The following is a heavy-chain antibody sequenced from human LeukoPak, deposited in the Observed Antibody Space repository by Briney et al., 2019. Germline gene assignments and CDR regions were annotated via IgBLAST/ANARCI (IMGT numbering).Heavy chain of an antibody. V-gene: IGHV3-53*01. CDR2: IYSGGST. J-gene: IGHJ4*02. D-gene: IGHD1-26*01. CDR3: ARAARGSYYDFDY. CDR1: GLSFRDAW. Sequence: PGGSLRLSCAASGLSFRDAWMSWVRQAPGKGLEWVSVIYSGGSTYYADSVKGRFTISRDNSKNTLYLQMNSLRAEDTAVYYCARAARGSYYDFDYWGQGTLVTVSS.